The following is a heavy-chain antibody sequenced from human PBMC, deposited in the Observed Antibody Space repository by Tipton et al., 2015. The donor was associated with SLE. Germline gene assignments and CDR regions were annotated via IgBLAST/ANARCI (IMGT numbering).Heavy chain of an antibody. CDR3: AGRYCSSTNCYAY. J-gene: IGHJ4*02. D-gene: IGHD2-2*01. CDR1: GFTFSDYY. V-gene: IGHV3-11*06. CDR2: ISSSSSYT. Sequence: SLRLSCAASGFTFSDYYMSWIRQAPGKGLEWVSYISSSSSYTNYADSVKGRFTISRDNAKNTLYLQINSLRAEDTAVYYCAGRYCSSTNCYAYWGQGTLVTVSS.